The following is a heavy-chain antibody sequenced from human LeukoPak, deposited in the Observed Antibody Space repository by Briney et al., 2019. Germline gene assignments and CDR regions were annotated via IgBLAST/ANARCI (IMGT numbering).Heavy chain of an antibody. D-gene: IGHD5-24*01. V-gene: IGHV4-59*08. CDR3: ARHLSPIYYYYYYGMDV. CDR1: GGSISSYY. Sequence: PSETLSLTCTVSGGSISSYYWSWIRQPPRKGLEWIGYIYYSGSTNYNPSLKSRVTISVDTSKNQFSLKLSSVTAADAAVYYCARHLSPIYYYYYYGMDVWGQGTTVTVSS. J-gene: IGHJ6*02. CDR2: IYYSGST.